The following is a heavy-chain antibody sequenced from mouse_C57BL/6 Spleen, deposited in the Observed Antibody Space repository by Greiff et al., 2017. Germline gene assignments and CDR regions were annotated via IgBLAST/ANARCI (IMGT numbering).Heavy chain of an antibody. D-gene: IGHD2-5*01. J-gene: IGHJ3*01. Sequence: EVMLVESGGGLVKPGGSLKLSCAASGFTFSDYGMHWVRQAPGKGLEWVAYISSGRSTLYYADTVKGRFTISRDNAKNTLFLQMTSLRSEDTAMYYCATYYSNYQPAWFAYWGQGTLVTVSA. CDR3: ATYYSNYQPAWFAY. CDR2: ISSGRSTL. CDR1: GFTFSDYG. V-gene: IGHV5-17*01.